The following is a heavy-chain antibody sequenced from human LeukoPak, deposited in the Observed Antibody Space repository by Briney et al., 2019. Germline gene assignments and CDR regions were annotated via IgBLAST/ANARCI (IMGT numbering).Heavy chain of an antibody. D-gene: IGHD3-22*01. Sequence: SETLSLTCTVSGGSISSYYWSWIRQPPGKGLEWIGYIYYSGSTNYNPSLKSRVTISVDTSKNQFSLKLSSVTAADTAVYYCARVNYDSSGVIDYWGQGTLVTVSS. CDR2: IYYSGST. J-gene: IGHJ4*02. V-gene: IGHV4-59*01. CDR1: GGSISSYY. CDR3: ARVNYDSSGVIDY.